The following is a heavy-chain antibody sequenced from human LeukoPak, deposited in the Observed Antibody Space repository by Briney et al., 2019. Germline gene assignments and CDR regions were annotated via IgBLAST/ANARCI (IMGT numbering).Heavy chain of an antibody. CDR1: GFTFSSYG. Sequence: PGGSLRLSCAASGFTFSSYGMHWVRQAPGKGLEWVSAISGGGGSTYYADSVKGRFTISRDNSKNTLYLQMNSLRAEDTAVYYCALNKYGDYEEYYFDYWGQGTLVTVSS. D-gene: IGHD4-17*01. CDR2: ISGGGGST. J-gene: IGHJ4*02. CDR3: ALNKYGDYEEYYFDY. V-gene: IGHV3-23*01.